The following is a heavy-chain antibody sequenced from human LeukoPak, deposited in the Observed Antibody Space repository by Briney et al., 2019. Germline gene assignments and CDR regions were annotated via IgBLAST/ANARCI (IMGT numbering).Heavy chain of an antibody. CDR1: GFTFNTYS. D-gene: IGHD6-19*01. Sequence: PGGSLRLSCAASGFTFNTYSMNWVRQAPGKGLEWVSYIDDSGSTIYYADSVKGRFTISRDNAKNSLYLQMNSLRAEDTAVYYCARPTRPWYSSGWWDYFDYWGQGTLVTVSS. CDR2: IDDSGSTI. CDR3: ARPTRPWYSSGWWDYFDY. J-gene: IGHJ4*02. V-gene: IGHV3-48*04.